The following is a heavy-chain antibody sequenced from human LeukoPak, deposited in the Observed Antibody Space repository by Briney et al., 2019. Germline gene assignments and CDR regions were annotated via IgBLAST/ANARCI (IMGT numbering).Heavy chain of an antibody. CDR1: GGTFSSYA. CDR2: IIPILGIA. Sequence: SVKVSCKASGGTFSSYAISWVRQAPGQGLEWMGRIIPILGIANYAQKFQGRVTITAGKSTSTAYMELSSLRSEDTAVYYCARDRNLGYCSGGSCYPLSAFDIWGQGTMVTVSS. J-gene: IGHJ3*02. D-gene: IGHD2-15*01. V-gene: IGHV1-69*04. CDR3: ARDRNLGYCSGGSCYPLSAFDI.